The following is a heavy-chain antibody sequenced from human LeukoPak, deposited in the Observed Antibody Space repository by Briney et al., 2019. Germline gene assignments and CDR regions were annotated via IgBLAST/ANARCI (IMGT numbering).Heavy chain of an antibody. J-gene: IGHJ3*02. D-gene: IGHD2-15*01. CDR1: GASIRSGDYY. CDR3: ARDCSGGSCHGAFDI. V-gene: IGHV4-30-4*01. CDR2: IYDSGST. Sequence: SETLSLTCTVSGASIRSGDYYWSWIRQPPGKGLEWIGYIYDSGSTYYNPSLKSRITISVDTSENRFSLKLSSVTATDTAVYYCARDCSGGSCHGAFDIWGQGTMVTVSS.